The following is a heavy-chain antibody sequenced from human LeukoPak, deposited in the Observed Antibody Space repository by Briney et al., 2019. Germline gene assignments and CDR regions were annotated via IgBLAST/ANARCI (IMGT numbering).Heavy chain of an antibody. CDR1: GGTFSSYA. CDR3: ARGAYYDFWSGYYYDY. J-gene: IGHJ4*02. Sequence: SVKVSCKASGGTFSSYAISWVRQAPGQGLEWMGGIIPIFGTANYAQKFQGRVTITADESTSTAYMELSSLRSEDTAVYYCARGAYYDFWSGYYYDYWGQGTLVTVSS. CDR2: IIPIFGTA. D-gene: IGHD3-3*01. V-gene: IGHV1-69*13.